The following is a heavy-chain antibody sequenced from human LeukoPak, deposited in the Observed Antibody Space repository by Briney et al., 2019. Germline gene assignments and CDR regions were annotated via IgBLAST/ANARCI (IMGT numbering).Heavy chain of an antibody. CDR1: GFTFSSYP. D-gene: IGHD4-17*01. CDR3: ARAQIPYGDYFFRRYGMDV. CDR2: ISYDGSNE. Sequence: PGGSLRLSCAASGFTFSSYPMHWVRQAPGKGLEWVAVISYDGSNEYYADSVKGRFTISRDNSKNTLYLQMNSLRAEDTAVYYCARAQIPYGDYFFRRYGMDVWGQGTTDTVSS. V-gene: IGHV3-30-3*01. J-gene: IGHJ6*02.